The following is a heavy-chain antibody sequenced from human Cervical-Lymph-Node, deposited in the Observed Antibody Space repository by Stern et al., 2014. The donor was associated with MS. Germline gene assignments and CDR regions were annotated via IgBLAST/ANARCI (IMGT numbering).Heavy chain of an antibody. CDR1: GFTFSSYG. CDR2: IWYDESNK. V-gene: IGHV3-33*08. CDR3: ARVHYYGDYVDYFDY. D-gene: IGHD4-17*01. Sequence: QDQLVQSGGGVVQPGRSLRLSCAASGFTFSSYGMHWVRQAPGKGLEWGSVIWYDESNKYYADSVKGRFTISRDNSKNTLYLQMNSLRAEDTAVYYCARVHYYGDYVDYFDYWGQGTLVTVSS. J-gene: IGHJ4*02.